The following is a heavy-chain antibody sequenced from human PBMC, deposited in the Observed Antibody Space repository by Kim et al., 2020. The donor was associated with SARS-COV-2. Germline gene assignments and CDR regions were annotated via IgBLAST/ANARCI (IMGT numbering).Heavy chain of an antibody. V-gene: IGHV4-59*01. Sequence: SDTLSLTCTVSGGSISSYYWSWIRQPPGKGLEWIGYIYYSGSTNYNPSLKSRVTISVDTSKNQFSLKLSSVTAADTAVYYCARVSAGGAFDIWGQGTMVTVSS. CDR3: ARVSAGGAFDI. J-gene: IGHJ3*02. D-gene: IGHD3-10*01. CDR2: IYYSGST. CDR1: GGSISSYY.